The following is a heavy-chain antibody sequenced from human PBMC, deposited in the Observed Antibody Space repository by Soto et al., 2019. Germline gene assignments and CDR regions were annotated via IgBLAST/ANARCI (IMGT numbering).Heavy chain of an antibody. Sequence: SETLSLTCAVYGGSFSGYYWSWIRQPPGKGLEWIGEINHSGSTNYNPSLKSRVTISVDTSKNQFSLKLRSVTAADTAVYYCARGYGYATRYYYYYYMDVWGKGTTVTVSS. D-gene: IGHD5-18*01. V-gene: IGHV4-34*01. J-gene: IGHJ6*03. CDR3: ARGYGYATRYYYYYYMDV. CDR1: GGSFSGYY. CDR2: INHSGST.